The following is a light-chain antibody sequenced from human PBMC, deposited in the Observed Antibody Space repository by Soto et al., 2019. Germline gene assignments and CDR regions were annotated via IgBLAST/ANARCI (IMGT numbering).Light chain of an antibody. J-gene: IGKJ5*01. V-gene: IGKV1-9*01. Sequence: DIQLTQSPSFLSASVGDRVTITCRDSQGISSYLAWYQQKPGKAPKLLIYAASTLQSGVPSRFSGSGSGTEFTLTISSLQPEDFATYYCKQLNNYPLTFGKGTRLE. CDR1: QGISSY. CDR2: AAS. CDR3: KQLNNYPLT.